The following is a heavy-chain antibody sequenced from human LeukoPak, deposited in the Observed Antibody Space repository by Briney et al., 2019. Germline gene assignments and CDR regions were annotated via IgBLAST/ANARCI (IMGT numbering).Heavy chain of an antibody. CDR1: GFTLSSNA. CDR3: AKHRFESGGYHSTD. Sequence: GGSLRLSCAASGFTLSSNAMGWVRQAPGKGLAWVSTISGGSGSTYCADSVKGRFTISRDNSKNTLYLQMNSLRDEDTAVYYCAKHRFESGGYHSTDWGQGTLVTVSS. CDR2: ISGGSGST. D-gene: IGHD3-22*01. J-gene: IGHJ4*02. V-gene: IGHV3-23*01.